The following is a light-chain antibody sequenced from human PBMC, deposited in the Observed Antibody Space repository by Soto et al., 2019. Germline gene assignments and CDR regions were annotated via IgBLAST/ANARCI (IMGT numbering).Light chain of an antibody. V-gene: IGKV1-39*01. J-gene: IGKJ1*01. CDR2: GAS. CDR3: QQTYITPRT. CDR1: QTIGIY. Sequence: DIPVTQSPSSLSASVGDRVTITCRASQTIGIYLNWYLQKPGRAPKLLIYGASSLQSGVPSRFSGSGYGTDFTLTITSLQPEDFAIYYCQQTYITPRTFGQGTRVEVK.